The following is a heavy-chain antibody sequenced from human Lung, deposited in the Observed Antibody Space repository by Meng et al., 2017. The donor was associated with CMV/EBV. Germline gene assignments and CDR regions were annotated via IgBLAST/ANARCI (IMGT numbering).Heavy chain of an antibody. Sequence: VQLVQSWAEVKRPGAPVKISCQASGYSFSGFYLNWARQAPGHGLEWLGRVNPISDDTHLAQKFEGRITVTRGATINTAFMELTRLRPDDTAVYYCAKSSDNGWSSWGPGTLVTVSS. CDR3: AKSSDNGWSS. CDR1: GYSFSGFY. J-gene: IGHJ4*01. V-gene: IGHV1-2*06. D-gene: IGHD6-19*01. CDR2: VNPISDDT.